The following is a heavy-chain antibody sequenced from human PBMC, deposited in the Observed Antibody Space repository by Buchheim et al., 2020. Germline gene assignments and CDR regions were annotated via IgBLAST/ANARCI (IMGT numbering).Heavy chain of an antibody. CDR2: ISTSGTTI. CDR1: GFTFSDYY. D-gene: IGHD5-12*01. J-gene: IGHJ4*02. Sequence: QVHLVESGGGLVKPGGSLRLSCAVSGFTFSDYYMSWIRQAPGKGLEWISYISTSGTTIYYADSVKGRFTISRDNAQNSLFLQMNSPRAEDTAVYYCARDRPLYTGYDLLDYWGQRTL. V-gene: IGHV3-11*01. CDR3: ARDRPLYTGYDLLDY.